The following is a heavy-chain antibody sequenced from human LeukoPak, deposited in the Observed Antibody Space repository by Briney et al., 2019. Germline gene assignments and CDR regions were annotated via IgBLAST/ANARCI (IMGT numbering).Heavy chain of an antibody. CDR1: GGTFSSYA. D-gene: IGHD6-6*01. Sequence: ASVKASCKASGGTFSSYAISWVRQAPGQGLEWMGGIIPIFGTANYAQKFQGRVTITSDTSASTAYMELSSLRSEDTAVYYCARPIEYSSFLDYYYGMDVWGQGTTVTVSS. J-gene: IGHJ6*02. CDR2: IIPIFGTA. CDR3: ARPIEYSSFLDYYYGMDV. V-gene: IGHV1-69*05.